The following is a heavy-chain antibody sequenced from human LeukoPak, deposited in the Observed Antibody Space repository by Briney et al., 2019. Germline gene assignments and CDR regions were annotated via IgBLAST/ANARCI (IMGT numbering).Heavy chain of an antibody. Sequence: PGGSLRLSCAASGFPFSTYWMSWVRQAPGKGLEWVANIKQDGCEKNYVDSVKGRFTISRDNAKKSLYLQMNSLRAEDTAVYYCAREELGYCSSISCPDYYYYYMDVWGKGTTVTVSS. D-gene: IGHD2-2*01. V-gene: IGHV3-7*01. CDR2: IKQDGCEK. CDR1: GFPFSTYW. CDR3: AREELGYCSSISCPDYYYYYMDV. J-gene: IGHJ6*03.